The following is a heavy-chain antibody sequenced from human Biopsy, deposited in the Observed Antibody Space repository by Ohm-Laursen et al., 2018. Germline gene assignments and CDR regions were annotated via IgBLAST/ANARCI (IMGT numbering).Heavy chain of an antibody. D-gene: IGHD3-10*01. CDR3: ATELLPPGVGGPWLES. V-gene: IGHV4-4*07. CDR2: IYITGET. CDR1: GGYISHYY. Sequence: GTLSLTCTVSGGYISHYYWTWIRQPAGQGLEWIGRIYITGETDYNPSLKSRVTMSVDSSKKQFSLKLKSVTAADTAKYYCATELLPPGVGGPWLESWGQGISVTVSS. J-gene: IGHJ5*01.